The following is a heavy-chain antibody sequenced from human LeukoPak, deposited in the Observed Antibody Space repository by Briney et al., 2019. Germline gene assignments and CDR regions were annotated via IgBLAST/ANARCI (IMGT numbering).Heavy chain of an antibody. J-gene: IGHJ6*03. Sequence: ASVKVSCKASGYSFTSHYMHWVRQAPGQGLEWLGLINPSGSSTLYAQKFQGRVTITADKSTSTAYMELSSLRSEDTAVYYCARASTKDYYYYYYMDVWGKGTTVTVSS. D-gene: IGHD5-24*01. CDR3: ARASTKDYYYYYYMDV. CDR2: INPSGSST. V-gene: IGHV1-46*01. CDR1: GYSFTSHY.